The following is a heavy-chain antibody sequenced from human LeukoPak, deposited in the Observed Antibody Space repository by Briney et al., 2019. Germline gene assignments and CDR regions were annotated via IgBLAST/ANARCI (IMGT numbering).Heavy chain of an antibody. Sequence: NTSETLSLTCTVSGGSISSYYWSWIRQPAGKGLEWIGRIYTSGSTNYNPSLKSRVTMSVDTSKNQFSLKLSSVTAADTAVYYCARALWYSSSWYVDYWGQGTLVTVSS. V-gene: IGHV4-4*07. CDR1: GGSISSYY. J-gene: IGHJ4*02. CDR2: IYTSGST. CDR3: ARALWYSSSWYVDY. D-gene: IGHD6-13*01.